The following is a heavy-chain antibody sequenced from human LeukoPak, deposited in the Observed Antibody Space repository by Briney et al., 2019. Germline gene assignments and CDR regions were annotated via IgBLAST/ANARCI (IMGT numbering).Heavy chain of an antibody. D-gene: IGHD3-10*01. J-gene: IGHJ4*02. Sequence: SGTLSLTCAVSGVSISSSNWWSWVRQPPGKGLEWIGEIYHSGSTTYNPSLKSRVTISVDKSKNQFSLKLSSVTAADTAVYYCARVWYSYYYGSGSYSCDYWSQGTLVTVSS. CDR1: GVSISSSNW. V-gene: IGHV4-4*02. CDR2: IYHSGST. CDR3: ARVWYSYYYGSGSYSCDY.